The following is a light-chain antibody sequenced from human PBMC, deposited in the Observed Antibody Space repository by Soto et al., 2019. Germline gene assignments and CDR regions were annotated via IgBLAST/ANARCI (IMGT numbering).Light chain of an antibody. CDR1: QSVSSY. V-gene: IGKV3-11*01. Sequence: IVLTQSPATLSLSPGERATLSCRASQSVSSYLAWYQQKPGQAPRLLIYDASNRATGIPARFSGSGSGTDFTLTISSLEPEDFAAYYCQQRGNWPLTFGGGTKVDIK. J-gene: IGKJ4*01. CDR3: QQRGNWPLT. CDR2: DAS.